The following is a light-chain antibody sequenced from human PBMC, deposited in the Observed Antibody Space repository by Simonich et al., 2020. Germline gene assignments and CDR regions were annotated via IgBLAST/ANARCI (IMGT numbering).Light chain of an antibody. V-gene: IGLV2-14*01. CDR1: SSDVGGYNY. J-gene: IGLJ3*02. Sequence: QSALTQPASVSGSPGQSITISCTGTSSDVGGYNYVPWYQQHPGKAPKLMIYAVRKRPSGVSTRFSGSKSGNTAALTISGLQAEDEADYYCSSYTSSSTLVFGGGTKLTVL. CDR3: SSYTSSSTLV. CDR2: AVR.